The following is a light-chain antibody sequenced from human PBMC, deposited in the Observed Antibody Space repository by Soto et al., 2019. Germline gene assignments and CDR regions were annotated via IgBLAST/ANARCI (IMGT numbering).Light chain of an antibody. CDR1: SSNIGRNT. CDR2: SNN. Sequence: QSVLTQPPSASGTPGQRFTISCSGSSSNIGRNTVTWYQQLPGTAPKLLIYSNNQRPSGVPDRFSGSKSGTSASLAISGLQSEDEADYYCAAWDDSLNGWVFGGGTKLTVL. J-gene: IGLJ3*02. CDR3: AAWDDSLNGWV. V-gene: IGLV1-44*01.